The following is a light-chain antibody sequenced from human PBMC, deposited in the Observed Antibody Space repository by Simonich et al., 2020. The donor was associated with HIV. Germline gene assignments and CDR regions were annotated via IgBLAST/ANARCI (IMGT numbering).Light chain of an antibody. V-gene: IGKV3-15*01. Sequence: EIVMTQSPATLSVSPGERATLSCRASQSISNNLARYQQKPGQAPRLLTNGASTRATGIPARFSGSGSGTEFTLTISSMQSEDFAVYYCQQYSNWPPTFGQGTKVEIK. CDR1: QSISNN. CDR2: GAS. CDR3: QQYSNWPPT. J-gene: IGKJ1*01.